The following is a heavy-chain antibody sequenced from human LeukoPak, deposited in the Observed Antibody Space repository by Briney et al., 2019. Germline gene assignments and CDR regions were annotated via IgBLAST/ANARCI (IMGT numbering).Heavy chain of an antibody. CDR2: IYTSGST. V-gene: IGHV4-4*09. Sequence: SETLSLTCTVSGGSISSYYWSWIRQPPGKGLEWIGYIYTSGSTNYNPSLKSRVTISVDTSKNQFSLKLSSVTAADTAVYYCARHHSYGSGRQRCYYYYMDVWGKGTTVTVSS. J-gene: IGHJ6*03. D-gene: IGHD3-10*01. CDR1: GGSISSYY. CDR3: ARHHSYGSGRQRCYYYYMDV.